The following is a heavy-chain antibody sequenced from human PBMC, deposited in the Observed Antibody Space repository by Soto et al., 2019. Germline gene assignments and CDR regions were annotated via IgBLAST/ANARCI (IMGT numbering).Heavy chain of an antibody. D-gene: IGHD1-26*01. V-gene: IGHV3-23*01. CDR2: ISGSAART. J-gene: IGHJ4*02. CDR3: TRGGVGATGSCDF. Sequence: VQVLESGGGLVQPGGSLRLSCSVSGFAFGGFTMTWVRQAPGKGLEWVSSISGSAARTYYADSVQGRFTISRDNSKSQLYPQMNSLRVEDTAEYYCTRGGVGATGSCDFWGQGTLVAVSS. CDR1: GFAFGGFT.